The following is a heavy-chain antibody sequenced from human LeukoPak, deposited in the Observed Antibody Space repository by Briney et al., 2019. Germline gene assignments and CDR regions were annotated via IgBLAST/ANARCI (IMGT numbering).Heavy chain of an antibody. CDR2: INPSGGST. CDR1: GYTFTSYY. V-gene: IGHV1-46*01. J-gene: IGHJ4*02. CDR3: ARALTPDYYDSSGYYYFDY. Sequence: GASVKASCKASGYTFTSYYMHWVRQAPGQGLEWMGIINPSGGSTSYAQKFQGRVTMTRDTSTSTVYMELSSLRSEDTAVYYCARALTPDYYDSSGYYYFDYWGQGTLVTVSS. D-gene: IGHD3-22*01.